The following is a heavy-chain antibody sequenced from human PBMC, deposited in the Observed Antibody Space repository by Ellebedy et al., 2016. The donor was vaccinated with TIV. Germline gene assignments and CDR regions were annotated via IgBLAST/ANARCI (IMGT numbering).Heavy chain of an antibody. CDR2: IYYSGST. Sequence: SETLSLTXTVSGDSISSYYWSWIRQPAGKGLEWIGHIYYSGSTTYNPSLKSRVSILVDRSKTHFSLNVRSVTAADTAVYYCAREPRCSGGSCHLGRARYFDSWGQGTLVTVSS. D-gene: IGHD2-15*01. V-gene: IGHV4-59*01. CDR1: GDSISSYY. J-gene: IGHJ4*02. CDR3: AREPRCSGGSCHLGRARYFDS.